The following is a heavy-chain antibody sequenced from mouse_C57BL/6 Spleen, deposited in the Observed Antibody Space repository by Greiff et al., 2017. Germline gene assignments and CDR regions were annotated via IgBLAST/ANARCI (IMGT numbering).Heavy chain of an antibody. J-gene: IGHJ4*01. CDR3: ARAAGTYAMDY. CDR2: INPSTGGT. D-gene: IGHD4-1*01. V-gene: IGHV1-42*01. Sequence: EVQLQQSGPELVKPGASVKISCKASGYSFTGYYMNWVKQSPEKSLEWIGEINPSTGGTTYNQKFKAKATLTVDKSSSTAYMQLKSLTSEDSAVYYCARAAGTYAMDYWGQGTSVTVSS. CDR1: GYSFTGYY.